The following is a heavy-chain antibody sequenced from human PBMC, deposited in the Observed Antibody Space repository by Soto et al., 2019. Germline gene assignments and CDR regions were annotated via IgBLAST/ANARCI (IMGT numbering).Heavy chain of an antibody. CDR2: INPHSGDT. D-gene: IGHD2-8*01. CDR3: ARGRMVNFYGMDV. CDR1: GYTFTDHY. J-gene: IGHJ6*02. Sequence: QVQLVQSGAEVKKPGASVKVSYVASGYTFTDHYIHWVRQAPGQGLEWMGWINPHSGDTIYAQKFQGRVTLTRDTSISTAYMELSRLRSDDTVVYYCARGRMVNFYGMDVWGQGTTVTVSS. V-gene: IGHV1-2*02.